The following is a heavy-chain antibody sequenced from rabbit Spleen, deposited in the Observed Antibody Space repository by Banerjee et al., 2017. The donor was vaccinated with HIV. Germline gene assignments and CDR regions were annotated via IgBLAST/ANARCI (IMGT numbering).Heavy chain of an antibody. CDR1: GFDLSAYG. J-gene: IGHJ4*01. CDR2: IYVNSGST. V-gene: IGHV1S43*01. CDR3: ARDVVGRAGVTYGYGTGFNL. Sequence: QEQLVESGGGLVQPGGSLKLSCKASGFDLSAYGMSWVRQAPGKGLELVGCIYVNSGSTWYASWVNGRFTISRSTSLNTVDLKMTSLTAADTATYFCARDVVGRAGVTYGYGTGFNLWGQGTLVTVS. D-gene: IGHD6-1*01.